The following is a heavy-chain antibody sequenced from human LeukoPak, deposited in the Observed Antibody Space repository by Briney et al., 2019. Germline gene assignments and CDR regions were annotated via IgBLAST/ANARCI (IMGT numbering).Heavy chain of an antibody. D-gene: IGHD2-21*02. CDR1: GFTFSSYW. Sequence: GGSLRLSCAASGFTFSSYWMHWVRQAPGKGLVCVSRINSDGSSTSYADSVKGRFTISRDNAKNTLYLQMNSLRAEDTAVDYCAGIVVVTAGFDLWGQGTLVTVSS. V-gene: IGHV3-74*01. CDR3: AGIVVVTAGFDL. CDR2: INSDGSST. J-gene: IGHJ5*02.